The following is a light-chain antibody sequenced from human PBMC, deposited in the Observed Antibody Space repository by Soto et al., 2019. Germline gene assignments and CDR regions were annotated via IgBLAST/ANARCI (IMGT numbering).Light chain of an antibody. V-gene: IGKV1-5*01. CDR2: DAS. Sequence: DIQMTQSPSTLSASVGDRVTITCRASQSISSRLAWYQQKPGKAPKILIYDASNLESGVPSRFSGSGSRTACTFTISRLQPDDFATYYCQQYNSYSLTFGGGTKVEIK. J-gene: IGKJ4*01. CDR1: QSISSR. CDR3: QQYNSYSLT.